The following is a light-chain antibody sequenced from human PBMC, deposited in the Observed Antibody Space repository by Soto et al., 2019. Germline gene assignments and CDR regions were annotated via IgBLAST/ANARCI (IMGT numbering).Light chain of an antibody. CDR1: SSDVGGYNY. CDR3: SSYTTSGTPV. V-gene: IGLV2-14*01. CDR2: EVS. Sequence: QSALTQPASVSGFPGQSITISCTGTSSDVGGYNYLSWYQQNPGKAPKVMIYEVSNRPSGVSNRFSGSKSGNTASLTISGLQAEDEADYYCSSYTTSGTPVFGGGTKLTVL. J-gene: IGLJ3*02.